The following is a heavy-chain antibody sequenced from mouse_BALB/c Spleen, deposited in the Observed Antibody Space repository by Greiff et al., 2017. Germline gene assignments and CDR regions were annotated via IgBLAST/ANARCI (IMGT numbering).Heavy chain of an antibody. D-gene: IGHD2-4*01. CDR3: GGCDYDGYLDD. CDR1: GYSFTGYF. V-gene: IGHV1-37*01. J-gene: IGHJ1*01. CDR2: INPSNGDT. Sequence: VQLQQSGPELVKPGASVKISCKASGYSFTGYFMHWVKQSHGKSLEWIGRINPSNGDTFYNQKFKGKATLTVDKSSSTAHMELLSLTSEDSAVDYCGGCDYDGYLDDGGEGTTVTVSS.